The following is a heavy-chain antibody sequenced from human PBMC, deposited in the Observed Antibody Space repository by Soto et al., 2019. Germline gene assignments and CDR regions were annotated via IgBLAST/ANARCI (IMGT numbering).Heavy chain of an antibody. J-gene: IGHJ4*02. Sequence: ASVKVSCKASGYTFSIYYMHWVRQAPGRGLEWMGIINPSGGSSSYAPKFRGRVTMTRDTSTSTVYMELSSLRSEDTAMYYCASDKSDYYDTSGYFDFWGQGTLVTVSS. CDR1: GYTFSIYY. CDR2: INPSGGSS. CDR3: ASDKSDYYDTSGYFDF. D-gene: IGHD3-22*01. V-gene: IGHV1-46*01.